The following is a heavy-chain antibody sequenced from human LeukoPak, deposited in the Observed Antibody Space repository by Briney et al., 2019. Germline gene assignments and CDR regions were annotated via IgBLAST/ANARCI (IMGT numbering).Heavy chain of an antibody. Sequence: ASVKVSCKASGYTFTGYYMLWVRRAPGQGLGWMGRINPNSGGTNYAQNFQGRVTMTRDTSICTAYMELSRLKSDDTALYYCARDPRIAVAGKYFDYWGQGTLVTVSS. V-gene: IGHV1-2*06. CDR2: INPNSGGT. CDR3: ARDPRIAVAGKYFDY. CDR1: GYTFTGYY. J-gene: IGHJ4*02. D-gene: IGHD6-19*01.